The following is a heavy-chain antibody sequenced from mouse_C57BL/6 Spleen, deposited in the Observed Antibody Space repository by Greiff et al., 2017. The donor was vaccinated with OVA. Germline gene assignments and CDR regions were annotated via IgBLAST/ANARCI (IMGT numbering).Heavy chain of an antibody. D-gene: IGHD1-1*01. J-gene: IGHJ3*01. Sequence: EVKLVESGGDLVKPGGSLKLSCAASGFTFSSYGMSWVRQTPDKRLEWVATISSGGSYTYYPDSVKGRFTISRDNAKNTLYLQMSSLKSEDTAMYYCARHSSYSFAYWGQGTLVTVSA. CDR1: GFTFSSYG. CDR2: ISSGGSYT. CDR3: ARHSSYSFAY. V-gene: IGHV5-6*01.